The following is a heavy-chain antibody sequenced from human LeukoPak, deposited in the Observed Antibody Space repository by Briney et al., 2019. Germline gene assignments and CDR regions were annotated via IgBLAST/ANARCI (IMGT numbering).Heavy chain of an antibody. J-gene: IGHJ4*02. CDR2: SSYDGRKE. D-gene: IGHD6-13*01. Sequence: GRSLRLSCAASGFTFSSYGMHWVRQTPDKGLEWVAFSSYDGRKEYYADSVKGRFTISRDNAKNTLYLQMDSLRASDTALFYCAKGRSRFDSTWYYFDSWGQEALVTVSS. CDR1: GFTFSSYG. CDR3: AKGRSRFDSTWYYFDS. V-gene: IGHV3-30*18.